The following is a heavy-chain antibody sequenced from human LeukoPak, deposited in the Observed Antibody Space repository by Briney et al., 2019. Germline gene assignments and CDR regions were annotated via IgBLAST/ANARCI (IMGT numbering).Heavy chain of an antibody. D-gene: IGHD2/OR15-2a*01. J-gene: IGHJ6*02. V-gene: IGHV4-34*01. Sequence: SETLSLTCAVYGGSFSGYYWSWIRQPPGKGLEWIGEINHSGSTNYNPSLKSRVTISVDTSKNQFSLKLSSVTAADTAVYYCARVPTYRYYYYYGMDVWGQGTTVTVSS. CDR3: ARVPTYRYYYYYGMDV. CDR1: GGSFSGYY. CDR2: INHSGST.